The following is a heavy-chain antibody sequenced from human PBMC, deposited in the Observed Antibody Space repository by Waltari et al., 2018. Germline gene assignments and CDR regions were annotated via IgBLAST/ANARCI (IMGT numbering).Heavy chain of an antibody. CDR3: ARAASSSWYRNWFDP. Sequence: QVQLQESGPGLVKPSETLSLTCTVSGGSISSHYWSWIRQPPGKGLEWIGYIDYSGSTNYNPSLKSRVTISVDTSKNQFSLKLSSVTAADTAVYYCARAASSSWYRNWFDPWGQGTLVTVSS. J-gene: IGHJ5*02. CDR1: GGSISSHY. D-gene: IGHD6-13*01. CDR2: IDYSGST. V-gene: IGHV4-59*11.